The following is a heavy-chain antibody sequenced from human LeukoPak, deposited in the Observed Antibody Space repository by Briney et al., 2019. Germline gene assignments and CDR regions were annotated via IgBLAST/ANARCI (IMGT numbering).Heavy chain of an antibody. V-gene: IGHV3-23*01. CDR1: GFTFSSYA. CDR2: ISGSGGGT. J-gene: IGHJ6*02. Sequence: GGSLRLSCAAPGFTFSSYAMSWVRQAPGKGLEWVSAISGSGGGTFYADSVKGRFTISRDNSKNTLYLQMNSLSAEDTAVYYCAKDLGGKPYYYYGMDVWGQGTTVTVSS. CDR3: AKDLGGKPYYYYGMDV.